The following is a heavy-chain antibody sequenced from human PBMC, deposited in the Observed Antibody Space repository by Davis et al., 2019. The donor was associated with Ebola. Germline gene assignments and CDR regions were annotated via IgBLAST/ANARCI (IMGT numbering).Heavy chain of an antibody. CDR2: IYHSGST. Sequence: MPSETLSLTCAVSGGSISSSNCWSWVRQPPGKGLEWIGEIYHSGSTNYNPSLKSRVTISVDKSKNQFSLKLSSVTAADTAVYYCAKANDYQLLPTSFDNWGQGTLVTVSS. CDR3: AKANDYQLLPTSFDN. V-gene: IGHV4-4*02. D-gene: IGHD5-12*01. CDR1: GGSISSSNC. J-gene: IGHJ4*02.